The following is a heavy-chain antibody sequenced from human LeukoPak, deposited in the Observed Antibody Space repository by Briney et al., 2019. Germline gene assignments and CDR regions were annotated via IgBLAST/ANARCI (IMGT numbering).Heavy chain of an antibody. Sequence: PSETLSLTCAVSGGSISSSNWWSWVRQPPGKGLEWIGEINHSGSTNYNPSLKSRVTISVDTSKNQFSLKLSSVTAADTAVYYCARGYSSWYTYWGQGTLVTVSS. J-gene: IGHJ4*02. CDR1: GGSISSSNW. V-gene: IGHV4-4*02. CDR3: ARGYSSWYTY. D-gene: IGHD6-13*01. CDR2: INHSGST.